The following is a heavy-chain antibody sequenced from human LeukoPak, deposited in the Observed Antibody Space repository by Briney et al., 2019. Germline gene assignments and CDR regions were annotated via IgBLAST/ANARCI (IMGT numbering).Heavy chain of an antibody. CDR2: IYYSGST. J-gene: IGHJ4*02. V-gene: IGHV4-61*01. CDR1: GGSVSSGSYY. D-gene: IGHD6-19*01. CDR3: ARVGSSGWYRLSMFDY. Sequence: SETLSLTCTVSGGSVSSGSYYWSWIRQPPGKGLEWIGYIYYSGSTNYNPSLKSRVTISVDTSKNQFSLKLSSVTAADTAVYYCARVGSSGWYRLSMFDYWGQGTLVTVSS.